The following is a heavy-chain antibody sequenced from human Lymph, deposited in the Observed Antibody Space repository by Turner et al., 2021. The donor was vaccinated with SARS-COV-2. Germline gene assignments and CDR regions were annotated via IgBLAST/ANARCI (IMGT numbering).Heavy chain of an antibody. CDR3: ARREWGGSLGHIDY. J-gene: IGHJ4*02. CDR2: IYPGDSDT. D-gene: IGHD3-3*01. CDR1: GYSFTSYW. Sequence: EVQLVPSGPEVKTPVVSLKISCRVSGYSFTSYWIGWVRQMPGKGLEWMGIIYPGDSDTRYSPSFQGQVTISADKSISTAYLQWSSLKASNTAMYYCARREWGGSLGHIDYWGQGTLVTVSS. V-gene: IGHV5-51*01.